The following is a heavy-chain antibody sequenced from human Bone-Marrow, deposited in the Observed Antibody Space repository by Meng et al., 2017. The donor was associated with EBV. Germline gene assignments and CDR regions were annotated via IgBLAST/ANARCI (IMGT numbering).Heavy chain of an antibody. CDR1: GYTFTSYA. CDR2: INTNTGNP. V-gene: IGHV7-4-1*02. CDR3: ARRYSSSWYGPNWFDP. Sequence: GRLVQFGFELKKPGASWKVSFKDSGYTFTSYAMNWVRQAPGQGLEWMGWINTNTGNPTYAQGFTGRFVFSLDTSVSTAYLQISSLKAEDTAVYYCARRYSSSWYGPNWFDPWGQGTLVTV. J-gene: IGHJ5*02. D-gene: IGHD6-13*01.